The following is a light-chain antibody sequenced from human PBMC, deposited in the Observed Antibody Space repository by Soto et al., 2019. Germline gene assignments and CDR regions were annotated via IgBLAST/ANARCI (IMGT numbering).Light chain of an antibody. V-gene: IGKV1-5*03. J-gene: IGKJ1*01. CDR1: QSINRW. CDR2: EVS. CDR3: QHYSGDRAT. Sequence: DILLTQSPSTLSASVGDRVTISCRASQSINRWLAWYQHKPGKAPNLLIYEVSTFHSGVPSRFSGSGSGTEFTLTISSLRPDDFATYYCQHYSGDRATFGQGTKVDIK.